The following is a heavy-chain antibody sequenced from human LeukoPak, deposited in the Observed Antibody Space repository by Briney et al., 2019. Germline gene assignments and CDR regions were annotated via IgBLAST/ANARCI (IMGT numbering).Heavy chain of an antibody. CDR2: IHHSGST. CDR3: VDRGSGWYFHN. D-gene: IGHD6-19*01. CDR1: GGSISSNNG. J-gene: IGHJ4*02. Sequence: SETLSLTCAGSGGSISSNNGWNWVRQPPGKGLEWIGEIHHSGSTHYNPSLKSRLTISGDKSKNQFSLKLTSATVADTAVYYCVDRGSGWYFHNWGQGTLVTVSS. V-gene: IGHV4-4*02.